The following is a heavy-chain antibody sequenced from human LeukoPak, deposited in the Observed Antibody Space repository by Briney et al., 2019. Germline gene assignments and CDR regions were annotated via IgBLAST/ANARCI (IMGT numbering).Heavy chain of an antibody. J-gene: IGHJ4*02. CDR1: GFTFSSYS. V-gene: IGHV3-21*01. Sequence: GGSLRLSCAASGFTFSSYSMNWVRQAPGKGLEWVSSISSSSSYIYYADSVKGRFTISRDNAMNSLYLQMNSLSAEDTAVYYCARASSLYSYGPWWGQGTLVTVSS. CDR2: ISSSSSYI. CDR3: ARASSLYSYGPW. D-gene: IGHD5-18*01.